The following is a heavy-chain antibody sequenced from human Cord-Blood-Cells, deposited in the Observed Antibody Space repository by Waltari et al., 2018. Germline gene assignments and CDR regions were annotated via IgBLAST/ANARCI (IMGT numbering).Heavy chain of an antibody. CDR3: ARVRYYDSSGYYYYFDY. J-gene: IGHJ4*02. Sequence: QVQLVQSGAEVKKPGSSVKVSCKASGGTFSSYAISWVRQDPGQGLEWMGGIIPIFGTANYAQKFQGRVTITADESTSTAYMELSSLRSEDTAVYYCARVRYYDSSGYYYYFDYWGQGTLVTVSS. D-gene: IGHD3-22*01. V-gene: IGHV1-69*01. CDR1: GGTFSSYA. CDR2: IIPIFGTA.